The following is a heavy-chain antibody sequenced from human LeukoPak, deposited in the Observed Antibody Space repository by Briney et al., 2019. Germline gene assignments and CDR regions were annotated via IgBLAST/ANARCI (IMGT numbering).Heavy chain of an antibody. CDR2: IKSKTDGGTT. D-gene: IGHD6-6*01. J-gene: IGHJ4*02. Sequence: GSLRLSCADSGFPFSNAWMSWVRQTPGKGLEWVGRIKSKTDGGTTDYAAPVKGRFTNSREDSKNTLYLQMNRLKTEDTAVYYCTKDLGRSRIAPRFYYWGQGTLVTVSS. CDR1: GFPFSNAW. V-gene: IGHV3-15*01. CDR3: TKDLGRSRIAPRFYY.